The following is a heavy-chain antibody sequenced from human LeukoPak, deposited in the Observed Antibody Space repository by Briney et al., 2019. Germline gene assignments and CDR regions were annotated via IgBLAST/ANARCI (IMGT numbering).Heavy chain of an antibody. D-gene: IGHD3-9*01. V-gene: IGHV3-7*01. CDR2: IKQDGSEK. Sequence: GGSLRLSCAASGFTFSSYWMSWVRQAPGKGLEWVANIKQDGSEKYYVDSVKGRFTISRDNAKNSLYLQMNSLRAEDTAVYYCARDGRGAFDWLLYGTDYYFDYWGQGTLVTVSS. J-gene: IGHJ4*02. CDR1: GFTFSSYW. CDR3: ARDGRGAFDWLLYGTDYYFDY.